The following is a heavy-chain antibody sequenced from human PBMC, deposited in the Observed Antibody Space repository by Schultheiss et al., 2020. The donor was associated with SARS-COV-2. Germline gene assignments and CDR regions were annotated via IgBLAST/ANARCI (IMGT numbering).Heavy chain of an antibody. V-gene: IGHV3-23*01. CDR2: ISGSGGST. CDR3: TTTEYYDFWSGSPFDY. J-gene: IGHJ4*02. Sequence: GGSLRLSCAASGFTFSSYAMSWVRQAPGKGLEWVSAISGSGGSTYYADSVKGRFTISRDNSKNTLYLQMNSLKTEDTAVYYCTTTEYYDFWSGSPFDYWGQGTLVTVSS. D-gene: IGHD3-3*01. CDR1: GFTFSSYA.